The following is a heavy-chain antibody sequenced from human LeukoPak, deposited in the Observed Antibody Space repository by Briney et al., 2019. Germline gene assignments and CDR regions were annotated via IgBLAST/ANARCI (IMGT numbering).Heavy chain of an antibody. CDR2: ISGSGGST. CDR1: GFTFSSYA. CDR3: AKDPPYSSSWSVPYYYYGMDV. J-gene: IGHJ6*02. D-gene: IGHD6-13*01. Sequence: GGSLRLSCVVSGFTFSSYAMSWVRQAPGKGLEWVSAISGSGGSTYYADSVKGRFTISRDNSKNTLYLQMNSLRAEDTAVYYCAKDPPYSSSWSVPYYYYGMDVWGQGTTVTVSS. V-gene: IGHV3-23*01.